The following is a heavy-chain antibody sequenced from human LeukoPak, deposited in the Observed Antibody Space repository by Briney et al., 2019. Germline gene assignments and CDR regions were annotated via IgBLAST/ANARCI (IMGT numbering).Heavy chain of an antibody. V-gene: IGHV4-59*01. CDR2: IYHTGSA. CDR3: ARDQCGSSGCRYFGY. Sequence: SETLSLTCSVPGGSISTYYWSWVRQPPGKGLEWIGYIYHTGSAHYNPSLKSRVTMSVDTSKNQFSLKMSSVTAADTAVYYCARDQCGSSGCRYFGYWGQGTLVTVAS. D-gene: IGHD6-19*01. CDR1: GGSISTYY. J-gene: IGHJ4*02.